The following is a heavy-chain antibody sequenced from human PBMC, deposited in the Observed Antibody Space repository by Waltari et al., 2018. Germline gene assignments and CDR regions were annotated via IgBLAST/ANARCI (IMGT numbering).Heavy chain of an antibody. V-gene: IGHV1-18*04. J-gene: IGHJ4*02. CDR3: ARVGDDFWSGYFDY. D-gene: IGHD3-3*01. CDR2: ISAYNGYT. Sequence: QVQLVQSGAEVKKPGASVKVSCKASGYDFTSYGINWVRQAPGQGLEWMGWISAYNGYTNYAQKVQGRVTMTTDTSTSTAYMELRSLRSEDTAVYYCARVGDDFWSGYFDYWGQGTLVTVSS. CDR1: GYDFTSYG.